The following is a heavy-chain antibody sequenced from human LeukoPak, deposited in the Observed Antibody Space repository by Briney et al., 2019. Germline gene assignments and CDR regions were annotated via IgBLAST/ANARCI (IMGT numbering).Heavy chain of an antibody. CDR2: INPNSGGT. CDR3: ARDRDFNYFDY. V-gene: IGHV1-2*06. Sequence: ASVKVSCTASGYTFTGYYMHWVRQAPGQGLEWMGRINPNSGGTNYAQKFQGRVTMTRDTSISTAYMELSRLRSDDTAVYYCARDRDFNYFDYWGQGTLVTVSS. J-gene: IGHJ4*02. CDR1: GYTFTGYY. D-gene: IGHD3-3*01.